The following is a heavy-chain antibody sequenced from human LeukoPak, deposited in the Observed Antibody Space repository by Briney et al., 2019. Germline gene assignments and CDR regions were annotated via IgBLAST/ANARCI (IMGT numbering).Heavy chain of an antibody. V-gene: IGHV1-2*02. CDR2: INPNSGGT. CDR3: AREKYYYDSSGYYTGFDY. CDR1: GYTFTGYY. D-gene: IGHD3-22*01. Sequence: GASVKVSCKASGYTFTGYYMHWVRQAPGQGLEWMGWINPNSGGTNYAQKFQGRVTMTRDMSTSTVYMELSSLRSEDTAVYYCAREKYYYDSSGYYTGFDYWGQGTLVTVSS. J-gene: IGHJ4*02.